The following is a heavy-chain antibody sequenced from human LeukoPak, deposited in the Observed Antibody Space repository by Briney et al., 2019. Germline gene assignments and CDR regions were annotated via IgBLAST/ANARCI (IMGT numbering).Heavy chain of an antibody. D-gene: IGHD6-19*01. V-gene: IGHV1-2*02. CDR1: GYTFTGSY. J-gene: IGHJ4*02. CDR3: TRDFGSSSAWYEFDY. Sequence: ASVKVSCKASGYTFTGSYIHWVRQAPGQGLEWMGWINPDSGVTKYAQNFQGRVTMTRDTSISTASMEMRSLKSDDTAVYYCTRDFGSSSAWYEFDYWGQGTLVTVSS. CDR2: INPDSGVT.